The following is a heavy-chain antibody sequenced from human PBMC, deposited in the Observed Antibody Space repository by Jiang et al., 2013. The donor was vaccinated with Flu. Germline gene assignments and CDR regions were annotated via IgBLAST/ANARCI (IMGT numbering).Heavy chain of an antibody. Sequence: FSGFSLSTSGMCVSWIRQPPGKALEWLARIDWDDDKYYSTSLKTRLTISKDTSKNQVVLTMTNMDPVDTATYYCARSHNYGDYVLAYDYWGQGTLVTVSS. CDR1: GFSLSTSGMC. CDR3: ARSHNYGDYVLAYDY. J-gene: IGHJ4*02. V-gene: IGHV2-70*11. D-gene: IGHD4-17*01. CDR2: IDWDDDK.